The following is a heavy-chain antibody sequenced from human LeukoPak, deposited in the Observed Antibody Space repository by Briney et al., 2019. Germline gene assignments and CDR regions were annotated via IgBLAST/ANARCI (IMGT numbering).Heavy chain of an antibody. CDR3: AKSDSSTKNXXYFDY. V-gene: IGHV3-23*01. D-gene: IGHD6-13*01. J-gene: IGHJ4*02. CDR2: ISGSGGST. Sequence: GGSLRLSCAASGFTFSSYAMSWVRQAPGKGLEWVSAISGSGGSTYYADSVKGRFTISRDNPKNTLCLQMNSLRAEDTAVYYXAKSDSSTKNXXYFDYWGQXXLVXVSS. CDR1: GFTFSSYA.